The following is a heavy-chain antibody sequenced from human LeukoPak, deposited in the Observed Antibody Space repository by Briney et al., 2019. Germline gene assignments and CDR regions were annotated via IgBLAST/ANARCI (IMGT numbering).Heavy chain of an antibody. CDR1: GFTFSSYW. CDR2: ISGSGGST. Sequence: LPGGSLRLSCAASGFTFSSYWMSWVRQAPGKGLEWVSAISGSGGSTYYADSVKGRFTISRDNSKNTLYLQMNSLRAEDTAVYYCAKDQFRGSSGYFGYYYYGMDVWGQGTTVTVSS. CDR3: AKDQFRGSSGYFGYYYYGMDV. D-gene: IGHD3-22*01. V-gene: IGHV3-23*01. J-gene: IGHJ6*02.